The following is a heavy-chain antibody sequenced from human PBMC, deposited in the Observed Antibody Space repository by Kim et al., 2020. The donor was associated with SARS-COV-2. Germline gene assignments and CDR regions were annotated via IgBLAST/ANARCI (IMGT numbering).Heavy chain of an antibody. Sequence: SETLSLTCTVSGGSISSSSYYWGWIRQPPGKGLEWIGSIYYSGSTYYNPSLKSRVTISVDTSKNQFSLKLSSVTAADTAVYYCARHDCGYSGYDYPCWFDPWGQGTLVTVSS. CDR3: ARHDCGYSGYDYPCWFDP. D-gene: IGHD5-12*01. J-gene: IGHJ5*02. V-gene: IGHV4-39*01. CDR1: GGSISSSSYY. CDR2: IYYSGST.